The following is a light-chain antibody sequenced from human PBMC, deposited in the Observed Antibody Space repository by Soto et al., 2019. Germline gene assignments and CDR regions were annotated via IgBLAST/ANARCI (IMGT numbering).Light chain of an antibody. CDR3: CSYVGSITFV. CDR2: DVT. V-gene: IGLV2-11*01. Sequence: QSVLTQPRSVSGSPGKSVTISCTGTSSDVGGYNYVSWYQQHPGKAPKLIIYDVTKRPSGVPDRLSGSKSGNTASLTISGLQAEDEADYYCCSYVGSITFVFGTGTKLTVL. J-gene: IGLJ1*01. CDR1: SSDVGGYNY.